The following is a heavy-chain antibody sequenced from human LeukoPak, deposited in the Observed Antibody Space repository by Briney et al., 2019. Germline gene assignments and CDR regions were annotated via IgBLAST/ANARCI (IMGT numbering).Heavy chain of an antibody. CDR2: ISYDGSNK. CDR1: GFTFSSYG. D-gene: IGHD3-16*01. Sequence: GRSLRLSCAASGFTFSSYGMHWVRQAPGKGLEWVAVISYDGSNKYYADSVKGRFTISRDNSKNTLYLQMNSLRAEDTAVYYCAKDHEGLRFYYYYGMDVWGQGTTVTVSS. CDR3: AKDHEGLRFYYYYGMDV. V-gene: IGHV3-30*18. J-gene: IGHJ6*02.